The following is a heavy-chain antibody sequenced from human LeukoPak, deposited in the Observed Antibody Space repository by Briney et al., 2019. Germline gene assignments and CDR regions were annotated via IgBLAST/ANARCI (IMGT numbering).Heavy chain of an antibody. CDR3: ARDSGNYYDSSGYYYGMDV. CDR2: IYHSGST. Sequence: SGTLSLTCAVSGGSISSSNWWSWVRRPPGKGLEWIGEIYHSGSTNYNPSLKSRVTISVDKSKNQFSLKLSSVTAADTAVYYCARDSGNYYDSSGYYYGMDVWGQGTTVTVSS. D-gene: IGHD3-22*01. J-gene: IGHJ6*02. CDR1: GGSISSSNW. V-gene: IGHV4-4*02.